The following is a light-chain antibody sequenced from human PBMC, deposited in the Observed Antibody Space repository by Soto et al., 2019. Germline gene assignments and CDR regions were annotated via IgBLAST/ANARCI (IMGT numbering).Light chain of an antibody. J-gene: IGLJ2*01. CDR2: FNSDGSH. CDR1: SGHSRYA. V-gene: IGLV4-69*01. CDR3: QTWAAGIPV. Sequence: QAVVTQSPSASASLGASVKLTCTLSSGHSRYAIAWHQQQPEKGPRYLMTFNSDGSHSKGDGIPDRFSGSSSGAERYLTISSLQSEDEADYYCQTWAAGIPVFGGGTKLTVL.